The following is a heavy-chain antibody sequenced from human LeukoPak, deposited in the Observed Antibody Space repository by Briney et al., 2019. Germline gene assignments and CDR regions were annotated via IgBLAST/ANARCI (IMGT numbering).Heavy chain of an antibody. CDR2: IYSGGST. Sequence: SGGSLRLSCAASGFTVSSNYMSWVRQAPGKGLEWVSVIYSGGSTYYADSVKGRFTISRDNSKNTLYLQMNSLRAEDTAVYYCAKVEYQLLSPLYYYMDVWGKGTTVTVSS. D-gene: IGHD2-2*01. CDR1: GFTVSSNY. J-gene: IGHJ6*03. V-gene: IGHV3-53*05. CDR3: AKVEYQLLSPLYYYMDV.